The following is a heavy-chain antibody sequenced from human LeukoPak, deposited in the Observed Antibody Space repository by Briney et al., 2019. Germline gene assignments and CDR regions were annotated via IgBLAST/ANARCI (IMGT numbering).Heavy chain of an antibody. CDR3: ARGPTYYDFWSGYRGAFDI. CDR2: IKQDGSEK. CDR1: GFTFSSYW. Sequence: GESLRLSCAASGFTFSSYWMSWVRQAPGKGLEWVANIKQDGSEKYYVDSVKGRFTISRDNAKNSLYLQMNSLRAEDTAVYYCARGPTYYDFWSGYRGAFDIWGQGTMVTVSS. D-gene: IGHD3-3*01. V-gene: IGHV3-7*03. J-gene: IGHJ3*02.